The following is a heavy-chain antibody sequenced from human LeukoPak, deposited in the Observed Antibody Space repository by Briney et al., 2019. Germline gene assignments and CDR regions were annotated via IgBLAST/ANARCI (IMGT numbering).Heavy chain of an antibody. V-gene: IGHV3-21*01. CDR1: GFTFSSYS. J-gene: IGHJ4*02. CDR3: AREGYYFESSGGYQGDFGY. D-gene: IGHD3-22*01. CDR2: ISRSSDYI. Sequence: GGSLRLSCAASGFTFSSYSMNWVRQAPGKGLEWVSSISRSSDYIYYADSVKGRFTISRDNAKNSLHLQMNSLRAEDTAVYYCAREGYYFESSGGYQGDFGYWGQGTLVSVSS.